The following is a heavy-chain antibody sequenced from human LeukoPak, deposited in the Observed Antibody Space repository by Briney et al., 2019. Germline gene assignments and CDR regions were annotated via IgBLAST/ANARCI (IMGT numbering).Heavy chain of an antibody. CDR1: GFIFNTYW. CDR2: IKQDGSEK. CDR3: ARAGSFGGDDY. Sequence: GGSLRLSCAASGFIFNTYWMSWVRQAPGKGLEWLANIKQDGSEKNYVDSVKGRFIISRDNSKNTLYLQMNSLRTKDTAVYFCARAGSFGGDDYWGQGTLVTVSS. J-gene: IGHJ4*02. D-gene: IGHD1-26*01. V-gene: IGHV3-7*01.